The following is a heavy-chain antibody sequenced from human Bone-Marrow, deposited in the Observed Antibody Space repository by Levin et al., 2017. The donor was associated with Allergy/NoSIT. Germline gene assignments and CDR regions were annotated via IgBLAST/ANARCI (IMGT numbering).Heavy chain of an antibody. CDR3: AWVNTVPTMGY. V-gene: IGHV3-15*01. CDR1: GFTFSDAW. D-gene: IGHD4-17*01. Sequence: ETLSLTCAASGFTFSDAWMSWVRQAPGKGLEWVGRIKSKGSGGTTDYATPGKGRFTISREDSKNTIYLQMNSLKTEDTAVYYCAWVNTVPTMGYWGQGTLVTVSA. J-gene: IGHJ4*02. CDR2: IKSKGSGGTT.